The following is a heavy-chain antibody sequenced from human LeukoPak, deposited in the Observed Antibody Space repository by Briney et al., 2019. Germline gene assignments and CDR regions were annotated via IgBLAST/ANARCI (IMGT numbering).Heavy chain of an antibody. J-gene: IGHJ4*02. CDR1: GFTFSSYA. D-gene: IGHD2-2*01. Sequence: GGSLGLSCAASGFTFSSYAMNWVRQAPGKGLEWVSGTGSTGVSTFYADSVKGRFTVSRDNSKNTLSLQMNSLRAEDTAVYYCAKDPGVVPAHYSDYWGQGTLVTVSS. CDR3: AKDPGVVPAHYSDY. V-gene: IGHV3-23*01. CDR2: TGSTGVST.